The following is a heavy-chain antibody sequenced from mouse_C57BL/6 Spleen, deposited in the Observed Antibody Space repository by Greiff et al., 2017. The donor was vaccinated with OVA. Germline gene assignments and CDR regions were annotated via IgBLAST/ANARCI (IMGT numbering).Heavy chain of an antibody. CDR1: GFSLSTSGMG. CDR3: ARRPYYYGSSYDYAMDY. CDR2: IYWDDDK. V-gene: IGHV8-12*01. Sequence: GPGILQSSQTLSLTCSFSGFSLSTSGMGVSWIRQPSGKGLEWLAHIYWDDDKRYNPSLKSRLTISKDTSRNQVFLKITSVDTADTATYYCARRPYYYGSSYDYAMDYWGQGTSVTVSS. J-gene: IGHJ4*01. D-gene: IGHD1-1*01.